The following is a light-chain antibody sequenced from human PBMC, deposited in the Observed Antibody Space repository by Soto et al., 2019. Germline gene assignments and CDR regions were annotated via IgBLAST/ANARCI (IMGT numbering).Light chain of an antibody. J-gene: IGLJ2*01. Sequence: QSVLTQPASVSGSPGQSITISCTGTITDVGSSNYVSWYKQHPGKAPKLMIYDVSNWPSGVSNRFSGSKSGNTASLTISGLQAEDEADYYCSSYTTTSTWVFGGGTKVTVL. CDR2: DVS. CDR3: SSYTTTSTWV. V-gene: IGLV2-14*01. CDR1: ITDVGSSNY.